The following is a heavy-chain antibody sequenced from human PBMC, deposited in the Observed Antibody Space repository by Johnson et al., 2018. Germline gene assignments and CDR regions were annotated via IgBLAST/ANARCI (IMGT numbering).Heavy chain of an antibody. CDR2: ISRSSSKI. V-gene: IGHV3-48*02. D-gene: IGHD3-3*01. J-gene: IGHJ1*01. Sequence: VQLVQSGGGLVQPGGSLRLSCAASGFSFSSYSMNWVRQAPGKGLEWVSYISRSSSKIYYADSVKGRFTISRDNAKKSMYLQMNSLRDEDSAVYYCARDSDYDVWSDYYGYFYWGQGTLVIVSS. CDR1: GFSFSSYS. CDR3: ARDSDYDVWSDYYGYFY.